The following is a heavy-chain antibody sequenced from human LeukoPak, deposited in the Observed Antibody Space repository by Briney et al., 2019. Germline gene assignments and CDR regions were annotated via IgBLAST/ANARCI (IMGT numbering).Heavy chain of an antibody. J-gene: IGHJ4*02. D-gene: IGHD2-2*01. V-gene: IGHV3-33*01. CDR2: ILSDGSKE. CDR1: GFTFSSYG. Sequence: GGSLRLSCAASGFTFSSYGMHWVRQAPGKGLELVAVILSDGSKEFYTDSVKGRFTISRDNSKNTLYLQMNSLRAEDTAVYYCARDCRMAVPDKGDYWGQGTLVTVSS. CDR3: ARDCRMAVPDKGDY.